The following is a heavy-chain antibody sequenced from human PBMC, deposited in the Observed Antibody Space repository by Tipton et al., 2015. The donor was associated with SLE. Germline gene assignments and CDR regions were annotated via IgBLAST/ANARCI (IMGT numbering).Heavy chain of an antibody. CDR2: IFSSGST. D-gene: IGHD1-26*01. Sequence: TLSLTCTVSGGSISGYYWGWVRPPAGTGLEWIGRIFSSGSTNYNPSRKRRVTLSLDTSKNQFSLGVTSVTAADTAVYYCARGGGSYYDYRGQGTLVTVSS. J-gene: IGHJ4*02. V-gene: IGHV4-4*07. CDR3: ARGGGSYYDY. CDR1: GGSISGYY.